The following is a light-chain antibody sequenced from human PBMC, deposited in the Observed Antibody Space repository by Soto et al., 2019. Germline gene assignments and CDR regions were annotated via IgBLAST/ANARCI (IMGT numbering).Light chain of an antibody. CDR1: SRDVGGYNY. V-gene: IGLV2-14*03. Sequence: QSALTQPASVSGSPGPSITISCTGTSRDVGGYNYVSWYQHHPGKAPKLMIYDVSNRPSGVSNRFSGSKSGNTASLTISGLQGEDEADYYCSSYTSRTTSVFGTGTKLTVL. CDR3: SSYTSRTTSV. J-gene: IGLJ1*01. CDR2: DVS.